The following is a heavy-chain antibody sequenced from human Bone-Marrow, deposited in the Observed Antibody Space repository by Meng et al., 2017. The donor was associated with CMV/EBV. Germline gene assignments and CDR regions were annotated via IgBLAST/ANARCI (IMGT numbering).Heavy chain of an antibody. D-gene: IGHD3-16*01. CDR3: ASTLGYYDYVWGSYWSS. V-gene: IGHV1-2*02. J-gene: IGHJ5*02. CDR2: INPNSGGT. Sequence: ASVKVSFKASGYTFISYDINWVRQAPGQGLEWMGWINPNSGGTNYAQQFQGRVTMTRDTSISTAYMELSRLRSDDTAVYYCASTLGYYDYVWGSYWSSWGQGPLVTVSS. CDR1: GYTFISYD.